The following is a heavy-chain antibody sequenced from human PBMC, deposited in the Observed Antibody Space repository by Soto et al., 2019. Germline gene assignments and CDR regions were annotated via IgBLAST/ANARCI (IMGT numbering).Heavy chain of an antibody. Sequence: ASVKVSCKASGYTFTSYGISWVRQAPGQGLEWMGWISAYNGNTNYAQKLQGRVTMTTDTSTSTAYMELRSLRSDDTAVCYCARDPYYYDSSGYFPEDYYYYGMDVWGQGTTVTVS. D-gene: IGHD3-22*01. V-gene: IGHV1-18*01. CDR1: GYTFTSYG. CDR2: ISAYNGNT. CDR3: ARDPYYYDSSGYFPEDYYYYGMDV. J-gene: IGHJ6*02.